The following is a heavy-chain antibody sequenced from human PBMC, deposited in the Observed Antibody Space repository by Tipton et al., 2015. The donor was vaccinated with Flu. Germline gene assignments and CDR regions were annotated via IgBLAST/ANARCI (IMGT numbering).Heavy chain of an antibody. CDR2: FFHSGST. J-gene: IGHJ4*02. Sequence: GLVKPSETLSLTCTVSGYSIRSGYYWGWIRQPPGKGLEWIGNFFHSGSTYYNPSLTSRVTISVDTSKNQFSLKLSSVTAADTAVYYCARHDAYGDYMVDRYYFDFWGQGTLVTVSS. V-gene: IGHV4-38-2*02. D-gene: IGHD4-17*01. CDR3: ARHDAYGDYMVDRYYFDF. CDR1: GYSIRSGYY.